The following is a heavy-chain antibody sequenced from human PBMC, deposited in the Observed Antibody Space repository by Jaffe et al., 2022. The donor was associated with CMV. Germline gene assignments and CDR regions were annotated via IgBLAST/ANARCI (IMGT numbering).Heavy chain of an antibody. V-gene: IGHV1-46*01. Sequence: QVQLVQSGAEVKNPGASVTLSCKASGYTFTNYYMYWVRQAPGQGLEWMGIINPSGGRTTYAQKFQGRVTMTRDTSTTTVYMDLSSLRSEDTAMYYCARGGYSYPDYWGQGTLVTVSS. CDR1: GYTFTNYY. D-gene: IGHD5-18*01. CDR2: INPSGGRT. CDR3: ARGGYSYPDY. J-gene: IGHJ4*02.